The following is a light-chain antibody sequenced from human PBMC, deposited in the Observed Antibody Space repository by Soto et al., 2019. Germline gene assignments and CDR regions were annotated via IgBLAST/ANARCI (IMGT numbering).Light chain of an antibody. J-gene: IGKJ1*01. CDR1: QSVSNNY. CDR3: QQYGSSGT. CDR2: GAS. Sequence: EIVLTQSPCTLSLSPGERATLSCRASQSVSNNYLAWYQQKPGQAPRLLIYGASNRATGIPGRFSGSGSGTDFTLTISRLEPEDFAVYYCQQYGSSGTFGQGTKVDIK. V-gene: IGKV3-20*01.